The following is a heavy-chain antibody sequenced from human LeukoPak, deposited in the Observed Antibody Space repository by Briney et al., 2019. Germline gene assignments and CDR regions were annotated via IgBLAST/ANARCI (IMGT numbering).Heavy chain of an antibody. CDR1: GYRLGTYC. D-gene: IGHD4-17*01. J-gene: IGHJ6*02. CDR3: ARRQTTGTLDV. Sequence: GASLQISCKGSGYRLGTYCIAWVRQLPGRGLEGMGIIYLSDCDNRYSPSCQGQVNISVDKSITTAYLQWSSLKASDTAIYYCARRQTTGTLDVWGQGTTVTVS. CDR2: IYLSDCDN. V-gene: IGHV5-51*01.